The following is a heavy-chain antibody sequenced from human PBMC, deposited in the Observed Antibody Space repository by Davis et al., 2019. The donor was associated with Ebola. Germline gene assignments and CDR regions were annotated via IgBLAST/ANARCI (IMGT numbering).Heavy chain of an antibody. CDR3: ARDSLERDYYYYGMDV. CDR2: ISYDGSNK. V-gene: IGHV3-30-3*01. Sequence: PGGSLRLSCAASGFTFSSYAMHWVRQAPGKGLEWVAVISYDGSNKYYADSVKGRFTISRDNSKNTLYLQMNSLRAEDTAVYYCARDSLERDYYYYGMDVWGQGTTVTVSS. J-gene: IGHJ6*02. D-gene: IGHD1-1*01. CDR1: GFTFSSYA.